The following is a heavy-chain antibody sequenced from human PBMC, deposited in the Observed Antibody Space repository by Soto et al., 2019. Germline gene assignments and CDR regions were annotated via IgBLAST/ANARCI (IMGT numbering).Heavy chain of an antibody. CDR3: ARYAGDTVLFVP. J-gene: IGHJ5*02. Sequence: QVQLQESGPGLVKPSQTLSLTCTVSGDSISTGDFYWSWIRQPPGKGLEWIGTVYDSGSTYYNPSLKTRISISVDRSKNHFSLDLSSVTAADTAMYYCARYAGDTVLFVPWGQGTLVTVS. V-gene: IGHV4-30-4*01. CDR1: GDSISTGDFY. CDR2: VYDSGST. D-gene: IGHD4-17*01.